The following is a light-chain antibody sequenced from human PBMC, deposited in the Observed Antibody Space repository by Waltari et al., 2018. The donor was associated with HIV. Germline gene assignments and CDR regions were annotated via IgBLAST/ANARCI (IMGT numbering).Light chain of an antibody. V-gene: IGLV2-14*03. Sequence: QSALTQPASVSGSPGQSIPISCTVSSSHVGGYNYVSWYQQHPGKAPRLMIYYVTTRPSGFSDRFSGSKSGDTASLTISGLQAEDEADYYCESYTSTSVWVFGGGTRLTVL. CDR1: SSHVGGYNY. CDR2: YVT. CDR3: ESYTSTSVWV. J-gene: IGLJ3*02.